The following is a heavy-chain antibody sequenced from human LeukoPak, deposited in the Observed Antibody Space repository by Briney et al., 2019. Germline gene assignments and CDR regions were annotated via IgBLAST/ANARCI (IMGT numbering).Heavy chain of an antibody. CDR1: GGSVSSGSYY. D-gene: IGHD2-2*01. V-gene: IGHV4-61*01. CDR2: IYYSGST. Sequence: PSETLSLTCTVSGGSVSSGSYYWSWIRQPPGKGLEWSGYIYYSGSTNYNPSLKSRVTISVDTSKNQFSLKLSSVTAADTAVYYCARSYRPYHDAFDIWGQGTMVTVSS. J-gene: IGHJ3*02. CDR3: ARSYRPYHDAFDI.